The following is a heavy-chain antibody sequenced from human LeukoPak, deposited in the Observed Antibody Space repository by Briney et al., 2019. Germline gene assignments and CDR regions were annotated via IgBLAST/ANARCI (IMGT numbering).Heavy chain of an antibody. CDR2: INTRNGNA. J-gene: IGHJ4*02. CDR1: VSTFTTCE. V-gene: IGHV1-18*01. D-gene: IGHD3-16*01. Sequence: GASVKVSCKASVSTFTTCEIIWVRLAPGQGLEWMGWINTRNGNANYAHQLQGRVTMTTDTSTSTSYMELASLRFDDTAIYYCARHHLGLGLWGQGTLVTVSS. CDR3: ARHHLGLGL.